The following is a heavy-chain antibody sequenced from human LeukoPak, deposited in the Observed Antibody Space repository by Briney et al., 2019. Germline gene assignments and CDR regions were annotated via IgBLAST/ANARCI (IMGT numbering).Heavy chain of an antibody. V-gene: IGHV3-30*02. Sequence: PGGSLRLSCAASGFTFSSYGMHWVRQAPGKGLEWVAFIRYDGSNKYYADSVKGRFTISRDNSKNTLYLQMNSLRAEDTAVYYCAKAPLSTGDPASDWYFDLWGRGTLVTVSS. CDR3: AKAPLSTGDPASDWYFDL. CDR1: GFTFSSYG. J-gene: IGHJ2*01. CDR2: IRYDGSNK. D-gene: IGHD7-27*01.